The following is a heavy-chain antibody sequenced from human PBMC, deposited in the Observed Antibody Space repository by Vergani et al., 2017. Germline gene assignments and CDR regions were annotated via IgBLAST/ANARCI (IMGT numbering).Heavy chain of an antibody. Sequence: QVQLQESGPGLVKPSETLSLTCTVSGGSISNYYWSWIRQPAGKGLEWVGRIYTSGSTKYNLSPKRRVTMSVDPSKNQFSLKLSSVTAADTAVYYCAREPGGVVAAWFDPWGQGTLVTVSS. V-gene: IGHV4-4*07. D-gene: IGHD2-15*01. J-gene: IGHJ5*02. CDR2: IYTSGST. CDR3: AREPGGVVAAWFDP. CDR1: GGSISNYY.